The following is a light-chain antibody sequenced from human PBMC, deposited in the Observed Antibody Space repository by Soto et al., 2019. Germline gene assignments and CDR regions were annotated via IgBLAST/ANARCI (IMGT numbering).Light chain of an antibody. J-gene: IGKJ4*01. Sequence: DVNLYKSPSLLSAYVGDRVTITCRASQGISQYVAWYQQKPVKAPKLLVYAAVVLQDGVPSRFSGTGSATEFILIINGLQPEDFATYYSQQVNYYPFTFCG. CDR1: QGISQY. CDR2: AAV. CDR3: QQVNYYPFT. V-gene: IGKV1-9*01.